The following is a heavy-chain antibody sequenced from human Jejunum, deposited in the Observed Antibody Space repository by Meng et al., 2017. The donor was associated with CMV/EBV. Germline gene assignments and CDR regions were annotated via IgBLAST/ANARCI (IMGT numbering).Heavy chain of an antibody. Sequence: AASGFTFSSYWMYWVRQAPGKGLVWVSSISSDGSSTSYADSVKGRFTISRDNAKNTLHLQMNSLRAEDTAVYYCARVGYSYAYDYWGQGTLVTVSS. CDR1: GFTFSSYW. V-gene: IGHV3-74*01. J-gene: IGHJ4*02. D-gene: IGHD5-18*01. CDR2: ISSDGSST. CDR3: ARVGYSYAYDY.